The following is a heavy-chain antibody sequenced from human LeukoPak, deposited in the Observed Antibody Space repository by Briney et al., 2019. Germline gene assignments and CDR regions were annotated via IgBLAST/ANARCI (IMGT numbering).Heavy chain of an antibody. CDR3: ARPAYDFWSGYPHYFDY. J-gene: IGHJ4*02. CDR1: GGSLSSYY. CDR2: IYTSGDT. D-gene: IGHD3-3*01. V-gene: IGHV4-4*07. Sequence: PSETLSLTCTVSGGSLSSYYWSWVRQPAGKGLEWIGRIYTSGDTTYNPSLKSRVTMSVDTSKNQFSLKLSSVTAADTAVYYCARPAYDFWSGYPHYFDYWGQGTLVTVSS.